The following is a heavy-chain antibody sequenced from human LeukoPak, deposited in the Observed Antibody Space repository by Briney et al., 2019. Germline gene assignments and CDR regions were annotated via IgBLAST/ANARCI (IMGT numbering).Heavy chain of an antibody. J-gene: IGHJ3*01. V-gene: IGHV3-23*01. Sequence: PGGSLRLSCAASGFTFSNYAMSWVRQAPGKGLEWVSHVTGSGANSYYTDSVRGRFTISKGSSKNTLSLQMNSLRAEDTALYYCARKGGGIFAFDVWGRGTMVTVSS. CDR2: VTGSGANS. D-gene: IGHD3-16*01. CDR3: ARKGGGIFAFDV. CDR1: GFTFSNYA.